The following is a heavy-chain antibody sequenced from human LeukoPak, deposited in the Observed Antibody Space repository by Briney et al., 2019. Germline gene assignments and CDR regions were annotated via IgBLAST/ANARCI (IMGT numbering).Heavy chain of an antibody. D-gene: IGHD6-25*01. V-gene: IGHV4-59*01. Sequence: SETLSLTCTVSGGSISSYYWSWIRQPPGKGLEWIGYMYYSGSTNYNPSLKSRVTISVDTSKNQFSLELSSVTAADTAVYYCARVVRLVAADWFDPWGQGILVTVSS. J-gene: IGHJ5*02. CDR2: MYYSGST. CDR1: GGSISSYY. CDR3: ARVVRLVAADWFDP.